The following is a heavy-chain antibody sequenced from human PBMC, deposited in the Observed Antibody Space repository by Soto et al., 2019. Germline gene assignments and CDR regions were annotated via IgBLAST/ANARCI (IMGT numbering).Heavy chain of an antibody. V-gene: IGHV6-1*01. CDR2: TYFRSKWYN. J-gene: IGHJ5*02. CDR3: AKGDNLGPKTGYAFDP. D-gene: IGHD5-12*01. Sequence: SQTLSLTCAISGDSVSSNTASWNWIRQSPSRGLEWLGRTYFRSKWYNDYAVSVKSRIIIDPDTSNNQFSLQLNSVTPEDTAVYFCAKGDNLGPKTGYAFDPWGQGIMVTVSS. CDR1: GDSVSSNTAS.